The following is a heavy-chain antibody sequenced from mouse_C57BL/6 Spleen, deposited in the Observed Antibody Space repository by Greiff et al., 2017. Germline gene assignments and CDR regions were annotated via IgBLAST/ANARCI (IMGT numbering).Heavy chain of an antibody. Sequence: VNVVESGPGLVAPSQSLSITCTVSGFSLTSYGVDWVRQSPGKGLEWLGVIWGVGSTNYNSALKSRLSISKDNSKSQVFLKMNSLQTDDTAMYYCARYDYDNAMDYWGQGTSVTVSS. D-gene: IGHD2-4*01. V-gene: IGHV2-6*01. CDR2: IWGVGST. J-gene: IGHJ4*01. CDR1: GFSLTSYG. CDR3: ARYDYDNAMDY.